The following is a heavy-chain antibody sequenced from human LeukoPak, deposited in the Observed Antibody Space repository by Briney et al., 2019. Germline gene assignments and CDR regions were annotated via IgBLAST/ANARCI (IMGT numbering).Heavy chain of an antibody. V-gene: IGHV4-39*07. CDR3: ARERINEKLSVDY. J-gene: IGHJ4*02. CDR2: IYYSGST. Sequence: PSETLSLTCTVSGGSISSSSYYWGWIRQPPGKGLEWIGSIYYSGSTYYNPSLKSRVTISVDTSKNQFSLKLSSVAAADTAVYYCARERINEKLSVDYWGQGTLVTVSS. CDR1: GGSISSSSYY. D-gene: IGHD2/OR15-2a*01.